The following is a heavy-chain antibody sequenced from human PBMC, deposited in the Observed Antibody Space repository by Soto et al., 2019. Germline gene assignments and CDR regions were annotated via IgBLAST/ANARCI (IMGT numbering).Heavy chain of an antibody. CDR1: GFTFSSYA. J-gene: IGHJ4*02. V-gene: IGHV3-64*02. CDR2: ISSNGGST. D-gene: IGHD6-19*01. Sequence: GGSLRLACAASGFTFSSYAMHWVRQAPGKGLEYVSGISSNGGSTYYVDSVKGRFTISRDNSKNTLYLQMGSLRAEDMAVYYCARAIYSSGWYYFDYWGQGTLVTVSS. CDR3: ARAIYSSGWYYFDY.